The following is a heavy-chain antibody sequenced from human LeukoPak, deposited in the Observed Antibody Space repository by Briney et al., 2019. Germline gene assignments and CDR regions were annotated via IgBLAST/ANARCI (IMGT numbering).Heavy chain of an antibody. V-gene: IGHV1-3*01. J-gene: IGHJ5*02. D-gene: IGHD2-2*01. CDR1: GYTFTSYA. Sequence: GASVKVSCKASGYTFTSYAMHWVRQPPGQRLEWMGWISAGNGNTKYSQKFQGRVTITRDTSASTAYMELSSLRSEDTAVYYCAREGPVVPAAPYWFDPWGQGTLVTVSS. CDR2: ISAGNGNT. CDR3: AREGPVVPAAPYWFDP.